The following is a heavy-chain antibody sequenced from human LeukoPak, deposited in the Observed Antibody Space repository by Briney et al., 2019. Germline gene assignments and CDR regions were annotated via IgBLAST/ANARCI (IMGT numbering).Heavy chain of an antibody. J-gene: IGHJ4*02. CDR1: GYTFTSYG. V-gene: IGHV1-18*01. CDR2: ISAYNGNT. Sequence: GASVKVSCKASGYTFTSYGISWVRQAPGQGLEWMGWISAYNGNTNYAQKLQGRVTMTTDTSTSTAYMELRSLRSDDTAVYYCARAKGKYSSSYGAPLAFDYWGQGTLVTVSS. D-gene: IGHD6-13*01. CDR3: ARAKGKYSSSYGAPLAFDY.